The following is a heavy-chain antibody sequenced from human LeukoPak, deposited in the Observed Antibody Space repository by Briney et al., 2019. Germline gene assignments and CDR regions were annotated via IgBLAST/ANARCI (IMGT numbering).Heavy chain of an antibody. D-gene: IGHD3-22*01. CDR2: IGGSGSSV. Sequence: GGSLRLSCAASGFTFRSCEMNWVRQAPGKGLEWVSYIGGSGSSVYYADSVKGRFTISRDNAKNSLYLEMNSLRAEDTAVYYCARDYYDSSGYYSLDCWGQGTLVTVSS. V-gene: IGHV3-48*03. J-gene: IGHJ4*02. CDR1: GFTFRSCE. CDR3: ARDYYDSSGYYSLDC.